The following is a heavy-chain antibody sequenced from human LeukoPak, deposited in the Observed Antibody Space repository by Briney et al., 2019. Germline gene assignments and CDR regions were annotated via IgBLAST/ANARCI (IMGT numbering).Heavy chain of an antibody. D-gene: IGHD6-19*01. CDR1: GFTFSSYS. CDR2: ISSSSSYI. CDR3: ARDVRYSSGWSEVNWFDP. V-gene: IGHV3-21*01. J-gene: IGHJ5*02. Sequence: GGSLRLSCAASGFTFSSYSMNWVRQAPGKGLEWVSSISSSSSYIYYADSVKGRFTISRDNAKNSLYLQMNSLRAEDTAVYYCARDVRYSSGWSEVNWFDPRGQGTLVTVSS.